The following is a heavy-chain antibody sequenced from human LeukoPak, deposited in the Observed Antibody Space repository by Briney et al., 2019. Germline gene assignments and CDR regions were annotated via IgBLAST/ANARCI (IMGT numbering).Heavy chain of an antibody. Sequence: ASVKVSCKASGYTFTSYGISWVRQAPGQGLEWMGWISAFNGNTNYAQKLQGRVTMTTDTSTSTAYMELRSLRSDDTAVYYCARVRGWDIVVVPAAHHYYYYGMDVWGKGTTVTVSS. V-gene: IGHV1-18*04. D-gene: IGHD2-2*01. J-gene: IGHJ6*04. CDR1: GYTFTSYG. CDR2: ISAFNGNT. CDR3: ARVRGWDIVVVPAAHHYYYYGMDV.